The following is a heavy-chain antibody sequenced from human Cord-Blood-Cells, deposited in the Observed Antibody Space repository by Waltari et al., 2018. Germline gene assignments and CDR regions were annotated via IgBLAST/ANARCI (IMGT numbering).Heavy chain of an antibody. J-gene: IGHJ3*02. CDR3: VRGRYSRPNAFDI. V-gene: IGHV4-34*01. CDR1: GGSFSGYY. D-gene: IGHD6-13*01. Sequence: QVQLQQWGAGLLKPSETLSLTCAVYGGSFSGYYWSWIRQPPGKGLEWIGEINHSGSTNYNPSLKSRVTISVDTSKNQFSLKLSSVTAADTAVYYRVRGRYSRPNAFDIWGQGTMVTVSS. CDR2: INHSGST.